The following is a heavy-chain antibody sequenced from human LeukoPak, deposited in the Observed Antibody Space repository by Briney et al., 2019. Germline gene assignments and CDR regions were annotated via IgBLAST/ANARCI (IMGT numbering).Heavy chain of an antibody. V-gene: IGHV3-23*01. J-gene: IGHJ5*02. CDR1: GFTFSGYA. D-gene: IGHD1-26*01. Sequence: PGGSLRLSCAASGFTFSGYAMTWVRQAPGKGLEWVSTISDSDDSTFFANSVKGRFTISRDNSKNTLYLQMNSLRAEDTAIYYCARIAGATGEKWFDPWGQGTLVTVSS. CDR2: ISDSDDST. CDR3: ARIAGATGEKWFDP.